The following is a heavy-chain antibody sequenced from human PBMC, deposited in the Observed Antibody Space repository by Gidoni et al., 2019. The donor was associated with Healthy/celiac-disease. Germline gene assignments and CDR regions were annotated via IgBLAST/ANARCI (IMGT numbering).Heavy chain of an antibody. J-gene: IGHJ3*02. V-gene: IGHV4-31*03. CDR1: GGSISSGGYY. D-gene: IGHD3-16*01. CDR2: IYYIGRT. CDR3: ARVNVNDAFDI. Sequence: QVQLQEPGPVLVTPSQTLSLTCTVSGGSISSGGYYWSWIRQHPGKGLEWIGYIYYIGRTYYNPSLKSRVTISVDTSKNQFSLKLSSVTAADTAVYYCARVNVNDAFDIWGQGTMVTVSS.